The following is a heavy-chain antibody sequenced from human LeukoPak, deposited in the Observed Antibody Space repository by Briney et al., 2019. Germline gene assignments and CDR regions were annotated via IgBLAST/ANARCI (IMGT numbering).Heavy chain of an antibody. CDR3: ARGGDWADY. V-gene: IGHV4-34*01. CDR1: GGSFSGYY. D-gene: IGHD2-21*02. CDR2: INHGISA. Sequence: SETLSLTCAVYGGSFSGYYWSWIRQSPGQGLEWIGGINHGISASYNPSLKRRVTMSLDTSKNQRSLKLPSVTAADTAVYYCARGGDWADYWGQRSLVTVSS. J-gene: IGHJ4*02.